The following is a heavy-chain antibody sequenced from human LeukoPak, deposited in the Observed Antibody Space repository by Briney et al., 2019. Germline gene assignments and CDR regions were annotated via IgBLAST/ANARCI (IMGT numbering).Heavy chain of an antibody. J-gene: IGHJ4*02. CDR3: AREQSYSEVIVVLNPPFDY. D-gene: IGHD2-21*01. Sequence: PGGSLRLSCAASGFTFSSYGMNWVRQAPGKGLEWVSSISSSGTYIYFADSVKGRFTISRDNAKNSLYLQMNSLRAEDTALYYCAREQSYSEVIVVLNPPFDYWGQGTLVTVSS. CDR2: ISSSGTYI. CDR1: GFTFSSYG. V-gene: IGHV3-21*01.